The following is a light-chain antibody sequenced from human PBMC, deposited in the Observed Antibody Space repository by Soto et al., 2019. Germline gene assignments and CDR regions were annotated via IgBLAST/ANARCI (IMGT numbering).Light chain of an antibody. CDR1: QTISSW. J-gene: IGKJ1*01. V-gene: IGKV1-5*03. Sequence: DIQMTQSPSTLSGSVGDRVTITCRASQTISSWLAWYQQKPGKAPKLLIYKASTLKSGVPSMFSGSGSGTEFTLTISSLQPDDVATYYCQHYNSYSEAFGQGTKVELK. CDR3: QHYNSYSEA. CDR2: KAS.